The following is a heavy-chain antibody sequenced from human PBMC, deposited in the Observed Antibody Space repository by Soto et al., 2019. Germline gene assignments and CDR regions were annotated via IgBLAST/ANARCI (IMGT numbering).Heavy chain of an antibody. CDR2: IIPIFGTA. J-gene: IGHJ6*02. D-gene: IGHD2-2*01. CDR3: ARVPYCSSTSCYAMPYYYYGMDV. V-gene: IGHV1-69*01. CDR1: GGTFSSYA. Sequence: GASVKVSCKACGGTFSSYAISWVRQAPGQGLEWMGGIIPIFGTANYAQKFQGRVTITADESTSTAYMELSSLRSEDTAVYYCARVPYCSSTSCYAMPYYYYGMDVWGQGTTVTVSS.